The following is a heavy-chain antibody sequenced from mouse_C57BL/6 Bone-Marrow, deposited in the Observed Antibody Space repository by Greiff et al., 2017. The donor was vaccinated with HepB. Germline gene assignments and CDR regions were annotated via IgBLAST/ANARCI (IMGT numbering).Heavy chain of an antibody. CDR1: GYAFSSSW. D-gene: IGHD2-12*01. CDR3: ARMDDKTWFAY. Sequence: VQLQQPGPELVKPGASVKISCKASGYAFSSSWMNWVKQRPGKGLEWIGRIYPGDGDTNYNGKFKGKATLTADKSSSTAYMQLSSLTSEDSAVYFCARMDDKTWFAYWGQGTLVTVSA. V-gene: IGHV1-82*01. CDR2: IYPGDGDT. J-gene: IGHJ3*01.